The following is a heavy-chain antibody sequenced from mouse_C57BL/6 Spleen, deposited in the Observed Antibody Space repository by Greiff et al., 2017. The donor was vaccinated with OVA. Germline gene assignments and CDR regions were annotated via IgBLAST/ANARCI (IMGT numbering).Heavy chain of an antibody. V-gene: IGHV1-52*01. Sequence: VQLQQPGAELVRPGSSVKLSCKASGYTFTSYWMHWVTQRPIQGLEWIGNIDPSDSETHYNQKFKDKATLTVDKSSSTAYMQLSSLTSEDSAVYYCALRGSSWFAYWGQGTLVTVSA. J-gene: IGHJ3*01. D-gene: IGHD1-1*01. CDR3: ALRGSSWFAY. CDR2: IDPSDSET. CDR1: GYTFTSYW.